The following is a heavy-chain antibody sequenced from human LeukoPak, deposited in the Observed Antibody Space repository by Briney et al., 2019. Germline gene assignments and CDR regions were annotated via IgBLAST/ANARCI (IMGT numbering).Heavy chain of an antibody. D-gene: IGHD1-14*01. CDR1: GFSFNKAW. V-gene: IGHV4-59*08. CDR2: IYYSGNT. CDR3: ATLTGPTYWYFDL. J-gene: IGHJ2*01. Sequence: GSLRLSCEASGFSFNKAWMSWVRQPPGKGLEWIGYIYYSGNTNYNPSLRSRVTISVDTSKNQFSLQLTSVTAADTAVYYCATLTGPTYWYFDLWGRGTLVTVSS.